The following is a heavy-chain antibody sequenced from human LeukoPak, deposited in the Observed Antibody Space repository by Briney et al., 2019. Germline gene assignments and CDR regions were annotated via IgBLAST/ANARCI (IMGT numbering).Heavy chain of an antibody. V-gene: IGHV3-33*01. CDR2: IWYDGSNK. J-gene: IGHJ4*02. D-gene: IGHD6-19*01. Sequence: GRSLRLSCAASGFTFSSYGVHWVRQAPGKGLEWVAVIWYDGSNKYYADPVKGRFTISRDNSKNTLYLQMNSLRAEDTAVYYCARGPATYSSGWYPGFDYWGQGTLVTVSS. CDR3: ARGPATYSSGWYPGFDY. CDR1: GFTFSSYG.